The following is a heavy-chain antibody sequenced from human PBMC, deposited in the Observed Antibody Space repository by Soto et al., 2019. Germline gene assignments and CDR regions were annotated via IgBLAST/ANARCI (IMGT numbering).Heavy chain of an antibody. J-gene: IGHJ6*02. D-gene: IGHD1-26*01. V-gene: IGHV4-34*01. Sequence: PSETLSLTCAVYGGSFSGYYWSWVRQPPGKGLEWIGEINHSGRTNYNPSLKSRVTISVDTSKNQFSLKLSSVTAADTAVYYCARASIEWDLRGYYYYDGMDVWGQGTTVTVSS. CDR2: INHSGRT. CDR3: ARASIEWDLRGYYYYDGMDV. CDR1: GGSFSGYY.